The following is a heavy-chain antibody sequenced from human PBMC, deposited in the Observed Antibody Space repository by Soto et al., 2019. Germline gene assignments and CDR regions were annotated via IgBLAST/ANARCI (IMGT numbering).Heavy chain of an antibody. J-gene: IGHJ2*01. V-gene: IGHV3-30*18. CDR1: GFTFSSCG. D-gene: IGHD4-17*01. CDR2: LSYDGTNG. CDR3: AKDVGAAVTTFTNWYFDL. Sequence: QVQLVESGGGVVQPGTSLRLSCAASGFTFSSCGMHWVRQAPGKGLEWVAVLSYDGTNGYYADSVKGRFTISRDNSENTLYLQMNSLTTEDTAVYYCAKDVGAAVTTFTNWYFDLWGRGTLVNVSS.